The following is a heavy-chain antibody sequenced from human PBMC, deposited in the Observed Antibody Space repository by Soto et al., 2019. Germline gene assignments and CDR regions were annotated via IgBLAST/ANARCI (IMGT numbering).Heavy chain of an antibody. CDR2: IIPIFDIT. J-gene: IGHJ4*01. D-gene: IGHD2-15*01. CDR1: GGTVSSYS. Sequence: QGQLVQSGAEVKKPGASVKVSCKTSGGTVSSYSISWVRQAPGQGLEWMGRIIPIFDITNYAQKYQGRVTLSEDKSTSTASMGRSSVRSDDTAVYYCAPASEVFHFSGGSCYSRAYVVYWGHGTLVTVSS. V-gene: IGHV1-69*02. CDR3: APASEVFHFSGGSCYSRAYVVY.